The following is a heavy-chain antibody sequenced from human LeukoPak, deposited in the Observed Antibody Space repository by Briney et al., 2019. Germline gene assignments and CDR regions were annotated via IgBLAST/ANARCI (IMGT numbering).Heavy chain of an antibody. CDR3: ARDLGGYSYGSHFDY. V-gene: IGHV3-21*01. J-gene: IGHJ4*02. D-gene: IGHD5-18*01. CDR2: ITTSSSYI. CDR1: GFTFSSYS. Sequence: GGSLRLSCAAYGFTFSSYSMNWVRQAPGKGLEWVSSITTSSSYIYYADSVKGRFTISRDNAKNSLYLQMNSLRAEDTAVYYCARDLGGYSYGSHFDYWGQGTLVTVSS.